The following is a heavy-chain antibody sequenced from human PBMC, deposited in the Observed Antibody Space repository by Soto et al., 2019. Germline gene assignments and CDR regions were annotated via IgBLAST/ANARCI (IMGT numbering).Heavy chain of an antibody. CDR1: GFSLSTSGVG. CDR2: IYWDDDK. CDR3: AHSTYYYDSSGPAKNYYYYGMDV. D-gene: IGHD3-22*01. J-gene: IGHJ6*02. Sequence: SGPTLVNPTQTLTLTCTFSGFSLSTSGVGVGWIRQPPGKALEWLALIYWDDDKRYSPSLKSRLTITKDTSKNQVVLTMTNMDPVDTATYYCAHSTYYYDSSGPAKNYYYYGMDVWGQGTTVTVSS. V-gene: IGHV2-5*02.